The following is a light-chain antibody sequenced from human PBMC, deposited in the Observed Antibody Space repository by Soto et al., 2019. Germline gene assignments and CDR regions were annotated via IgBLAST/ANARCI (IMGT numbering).Light chain of an antibody. V-gene: IGLV1-40*01. CDR2: GNS. J-gene: IGLJ1*01. Sequence: QSVLTQPPSVSGAPGQRVTISCAGGSSSIGAGYDVHWYQQLPGTAPKLLIYGNSIRPSGVPDRFSGSKSGTSASLAITALQAEDEADYYCQSYDSSLGGPYVFGTGTKLTVL. CDR1: SSSIGAGYD. CDR3: QSYDSSLGGPYV.